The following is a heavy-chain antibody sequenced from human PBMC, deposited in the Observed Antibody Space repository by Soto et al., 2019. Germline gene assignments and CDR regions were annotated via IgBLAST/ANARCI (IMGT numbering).Heavy chain of an antibody. Sequence: QVRLVESGGGLVKPGGSLRLSCAASGFSFSDYYMTWIRQTPGKGLEWISYISHRGDTIYYADSVQGRFTISRDNARNYLHLQMDSLGAEDTAVYYCVSGSQVEYWGQGTLVTVSS. CDR1: GFSFSDYY. D-gene: IGHD3-10*01. J-gene: IGHJ4*02. CDR3: VSGSQVEY. CDR2: ISHRGDTI. V-gene: IGHV3-11*01.